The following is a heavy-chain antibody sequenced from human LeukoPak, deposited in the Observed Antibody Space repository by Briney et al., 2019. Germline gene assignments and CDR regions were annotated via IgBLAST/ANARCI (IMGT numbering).Heavy chain of an antibody. CDR3: AKERGYNYFDY. V-gene: IGHV3-23*01. CDR1: GFTFSSNA. J-gene: IGHJ4*02. Sequence: GGSLRLSCAASGFTFSSNAMSWVRQAPGKGLEWVSAIGGSSGTTYYADSVKGRFTVSRDNSENTLYLQMNSLRAEDTAVYYCAKERGYNYFDYWGQGTLVTVSS. D-gene: IGHD5-24*01. CDR2: IGGSSGTT.